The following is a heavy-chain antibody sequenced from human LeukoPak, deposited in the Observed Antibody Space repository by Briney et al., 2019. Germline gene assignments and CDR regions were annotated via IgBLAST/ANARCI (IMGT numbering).Heavy chain of an antibody. J-gene: IGHJ4*02. CDR1: GFTFSDYY. D-gene: IGHD3-3*01. Sequence: KPGGSLRLSCAASGFTFSDYYMSWIRQAPGKGLEWVSYISSSGSTIYYADSVRGRFTISRDNAKNSLYLQMNSLRAEDTAVYYCARELADDFWSGYYLNYFDYWGQGTLVTVSS. V-gene: IGHV3-11*04. CDR2: ISSSGSTI. CDR3: ARELADDFWSGYYLNYFDY.